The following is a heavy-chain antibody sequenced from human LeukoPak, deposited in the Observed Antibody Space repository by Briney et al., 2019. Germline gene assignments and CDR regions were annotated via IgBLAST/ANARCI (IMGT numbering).Heavy chain of an antibody. Sequence: SETLSLTCTVSGGSISSSSYYWGWIRQPPGKGLEWIGSIYYSGSTYYNPSLKSRVTISVDTSKNQFSLKLSSVTAADTALYSCARHYLGGNYPDYFNHWGQGTLVTVSS. V-gene: IGHV4-39*01. CDR2: IYYSGST. CDR1: GGSISSSSYY. D-gene: IGHD1-26*01. CDR3: ARHYLGGNYPDYFNH. J-gene: IGHJ4*02.